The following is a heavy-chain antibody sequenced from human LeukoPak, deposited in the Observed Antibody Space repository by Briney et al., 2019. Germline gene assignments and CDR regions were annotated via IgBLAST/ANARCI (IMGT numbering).Heavy chain of an antibody. J-gene: IGHJ4*02. CDR2: IYHSGST. Sequence: SQTLSLTCTVSGGSISSGGYYWSWVRQPPGKGLEWIGEIYHSGSTNYNPSLKSRVTISVDKSKNQFSLKLSSVTAADTAVYYCARSGVTTPHRLDYWGQGTLVTVSS. CDR1: GGSISSGGYY. CDR3: ARSGVTTPHRLDY. V-gene: IGHV4-30-2*01. D-gene: IGHD4-17*01.